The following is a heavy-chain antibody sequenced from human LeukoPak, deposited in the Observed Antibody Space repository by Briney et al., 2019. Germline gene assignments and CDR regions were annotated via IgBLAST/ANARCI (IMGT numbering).Heavy chain of an antibody. V-gene: IGHV3-48*03. D-gene: IGHD3-9*01. CDR2: ISSSGSTI. J-gene: IGHJ6*02. Sequence: GGSLRLSCAASGFTFSSYEMNWVRQAPGKGLEWVSYISSSGSTIYYADSVKGRFTISRDNAKNSLCLQMNSLRAEDTAVYYCARAGYFDWLLPYYYYYYGMDVWGQGTTVTVSS. CDR1: GFTFSSYE. CDR3: ARAGYFDWLLPYYYYYYGMDV.